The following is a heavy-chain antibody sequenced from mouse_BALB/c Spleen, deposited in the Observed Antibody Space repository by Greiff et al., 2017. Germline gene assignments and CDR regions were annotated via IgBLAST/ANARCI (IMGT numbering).Heavy chain of an antibody. CDR2: ISSGGGNT. J-gene: IGHJ2*01. V-gene: IGHV5-9*03. CDR1: GFTFSSYT. CDR3: ARYYGSSPYYFDY. D-gene: IGHD1-1*01. Sequence: EVKLVESGGGLVKPGGSLKLSCAASGFTFSSYTMSWVRQTPEKRLEWVATISSGGGNTYYPDSVKGRFTISRDNAKNNLYLQMSSLRSEDTALYYCARYYGSSPYYFDYWGQGTTLTVSS.